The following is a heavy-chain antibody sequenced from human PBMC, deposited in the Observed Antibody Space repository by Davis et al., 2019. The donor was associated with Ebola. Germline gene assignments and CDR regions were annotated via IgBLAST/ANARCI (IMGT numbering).Heavy chain of an antibody. V-gene: IGHV3-73*01. D-gene: IGHD3-10*01. J-gene: IGHJ4*02. CDR3: AKDGLLWFGELLTRFDY. CDR1: GFTFSGSA. Sequence: GESLKISCAASGFTFSGSAMHWVRQAPGKGLEWVGRISSNANSYATAYAASVKGRFTISRDDSKNTAYLQMNSLKTEDTAVYYCAKDGLLWFGELLTRFDYWGQGTLVTVSS. CDR2: ISSNANSYAT.